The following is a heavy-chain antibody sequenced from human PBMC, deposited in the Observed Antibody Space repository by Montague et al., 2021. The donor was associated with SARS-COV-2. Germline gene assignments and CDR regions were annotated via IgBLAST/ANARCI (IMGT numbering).Heavy chain of an antibody. CDR1: GGSFSGYY. Sequence: SETLSLTCAVYGGSFSGYYWSWIRQPPGKGLEWIGEINHSGSTNYKPSXXSGVTISVDTSKNQFSLKLSSVTAADTAVYYCARGAYSSSWYGVRNWFDPWGQGTLVTVSS. CDR2: INHSGST. V-gene: IGHV4-34*01. D-gene: IGHD6-13*01. J-gene: IGHJ5*02. CDR3: ARGAYSSSWYGVRNWFDP.